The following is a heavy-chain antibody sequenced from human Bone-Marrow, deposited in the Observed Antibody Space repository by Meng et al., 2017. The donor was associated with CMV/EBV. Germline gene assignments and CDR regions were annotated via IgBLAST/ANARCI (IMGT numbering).Heavy chain of an antibody. J-gene: IGHJ6*02. CDR2: INPNSGGT. CDR3: ASGGGFMVRGVISQIYYYYGMDF. D-gene: IGHD3-10*01. V-gene: IGHV1-2*02. CDR1: GYTFTGYY. Sequence: ASVKVSCKASGYTFTGYYMHWVRQAPGQGLEWMGWINPNSGGTNYAQKFQGRVTMTRDTSISTAYMELSRLRSDVTAVYFCASGGGFMVRGVISQIYYYYGMDFWGQGTMVTVSS.